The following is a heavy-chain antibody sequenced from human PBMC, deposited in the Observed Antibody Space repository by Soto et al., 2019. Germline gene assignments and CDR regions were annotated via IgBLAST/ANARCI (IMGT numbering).Heavy chain of an antibody. CDR2: FDPEDGET. J-gene: IGHJ3*02. D-gene: IGHD6-6*01. Sequence: ASVKVSCKVSGYTLTELSMHWVRQAPGKGLEWMGGFDPEDGETIYAQKFQGRVTMTEDTSTDTAYMELSSLRSEDTAVYYCATGKSVVPAFGIAARPGAPAQSDAFDIWGQWTLVTVSS. V-gene: IGHV1-24*01. CDR3: ATGKSVVPAFGIAARPGAPAQSDAFDI. CDR1: GYTLTELS.